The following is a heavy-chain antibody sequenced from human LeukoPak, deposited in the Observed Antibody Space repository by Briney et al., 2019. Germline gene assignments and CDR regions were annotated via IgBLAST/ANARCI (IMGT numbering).Heavy chain of an antibody. CDR1: GYTFTGYY. CDR3: ARDGYYDILTGETTEDYYYGMDV. J-gene: IGHJ6*02. D-gene: IGHD3-9*01. V-gene: IGHV1-2*04. CDR2: INPNSGGT. Sequence: ASVKVSCKASGYTFTGYYMHWVRQAPGQGLEWMGWINPNSGGTNYAQKFQGWVTMTRDTSISTAYMELSRLRCDDTAVYYCARDGYYDILTGETTEDYYYGMDVWGQGTTVTVSS.